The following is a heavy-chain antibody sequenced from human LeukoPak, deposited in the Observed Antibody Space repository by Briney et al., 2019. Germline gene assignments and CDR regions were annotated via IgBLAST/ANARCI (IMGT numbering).Heavy chain of an antibody. V-gene: IGHV4-59*01. Sequence: PSETLSLTCTVSGGSISSYYWSWIRQPPGKGLEWSVYIYYSGSTNYNPSLKSRVTISVDTSKNQFSLKLSSVTAADTAVYYCASCPSAVVVTSWGQGTLVTVSS. J-gene: IGHJ4*02. CDR3: ASCPSAVVVTS. CDR2: IYYSGST. D-gene: IGHD2-21*02. CDR1: GGSISSYY.